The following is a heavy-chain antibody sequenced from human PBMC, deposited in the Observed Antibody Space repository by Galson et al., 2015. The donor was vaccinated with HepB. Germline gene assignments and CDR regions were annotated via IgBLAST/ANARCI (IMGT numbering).Heavy chain of an antibody. Sequence: SLRLSCAASGFSFSSYGMNWVRQAPGQGLEWVSSISSNSDYIYYTDSIKGRFTISRDNAKKSLYLQMNSLRAEDTAVYYCARGQMGFCSGGSCFGSYDIWGRGTMVTVSS. V-gene: IGHV3-21*01. CDR1: GFSFSSYG. CDR2: ISSNSDYI. D-gene: IGHD2-15*01. CDR3: ARGQMGFCSGGSCFGSYDI. J-gene: IGHJ3*02.